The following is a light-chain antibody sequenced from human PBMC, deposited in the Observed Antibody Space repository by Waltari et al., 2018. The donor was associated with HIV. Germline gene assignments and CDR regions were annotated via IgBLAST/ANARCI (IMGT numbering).Light chain of an antibody. V-gene: IGLV1-51*01. CDR3: GTWDSSLSAGGV. CDR1: SSNLGNNY. Sequence: QSVLTQPPSVSAAPGQKVTISCSGRSSNLGNNYLSCSQQLPGTAPKLPIYDNNKRPSGIPDRFSGSKSGTSATLGITGLQTGDEADYYCGTWDSSLSAGGVFGGGTKLTVL. J-gene: IGLJ2*01. CDR2: DNN.